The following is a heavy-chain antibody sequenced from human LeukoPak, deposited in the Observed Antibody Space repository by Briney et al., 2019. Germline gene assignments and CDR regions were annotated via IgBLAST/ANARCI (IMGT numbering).Heavy chain of an antibody. CDR2: VYYSGST. CDR3: ARDYYDRSGYYYGDAFDI. J-gene: IGHJ3*02. Sequence: SETLSLTCTVSGGSISSYYWSWIRQPPGKGLEWIGYVYYSGSTNYNPSLKSRVTISVDTSKNQFSLKLSSVTAADTAVYYCARDYYDRSGYYYGDAFDIWGQGTMVTVSS. CDR1: GGSISSYY. V-gene: IGHV4-59*01. D-gene: IGHD3-22*01.